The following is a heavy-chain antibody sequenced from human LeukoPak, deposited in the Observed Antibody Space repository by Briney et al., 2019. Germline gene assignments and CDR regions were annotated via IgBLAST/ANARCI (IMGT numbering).Heavy chain of an antibody. CDR2: ISSSSSYI. J-gene: IGHJ4*02. Sequence: GGSLRLSCAASGFTFSSYSMNWVRQAPGKGLEWVSSISSSSSYIYYAGSVKGRFTISRDNAKNSLYLQMNSLRAEDTAVYYCSYYDFDYWGQGTLVTVSS. V-gene: IGHV3-21*01. CDR1: GFTFSSYS. CDR3: SYYDFDY. D-gene: IGHD3-3*01.